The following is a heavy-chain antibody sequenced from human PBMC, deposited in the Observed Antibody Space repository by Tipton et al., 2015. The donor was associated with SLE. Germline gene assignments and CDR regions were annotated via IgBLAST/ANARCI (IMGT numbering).Heavy chain of an antibody. CDR2: ISSEGTST. CDR1: GFTLSSYY. J-gene: IGHJ4*02. V-gene: IGHV3-64*01. CDR3: ARGVYFGSGRYYFDY. Sequence: SLRLSCAASGFTLSSYYMHWVRQAPGKGLEYVSSISSEGTSTFYANSVKGRFTISRDNSKNTLYFQMGSLTAEDMAVYYCARGVYFGSGRYYFDYWGQGTLVTVSS. D-gene: IGHD3-10*01.